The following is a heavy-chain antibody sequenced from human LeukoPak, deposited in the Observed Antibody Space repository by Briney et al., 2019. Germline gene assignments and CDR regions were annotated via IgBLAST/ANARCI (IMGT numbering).Heavy chain of an antibody. J-gene: IGHJ4*02. CDR3: ARPSGSGPLGHFDY. CDR2: ISSSGSTI. V-gene: IGHV3-11*01. CDR1: GLTLIYSY. D-gene: IGHD1-26*01. Sequence: GGSLRLSCAVSGLTLIYSYLGWIRQAPGKGLEWVSYISSSGSTIFYADSVKGRFTISRDNAKNSVYLQMNRLRAEETAVFYCARPSGSGPLGHFDYWGQGTLVTVSS.